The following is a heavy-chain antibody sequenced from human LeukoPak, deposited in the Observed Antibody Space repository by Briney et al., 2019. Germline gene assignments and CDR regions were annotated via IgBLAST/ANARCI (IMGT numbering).Heavy chain of an antibody. D-gene: IGHD1-1*01. V-gene: IGHV3-23*01. Sequence: GGSLRLSCAASGFTYSTHVMSWVRQAPGKGLEWVSAISGSGGSTYYADSVKGRFTISRDNSKNTLYLQMNSLGADDTAVYYCAKGNWRYFDYWGQGTLVTVSS. CDR3: AKGNWRYFDY. CDR1: GFTYSTHV. J-gene: IGHJ4*02. CDR2: ISGSGGST.